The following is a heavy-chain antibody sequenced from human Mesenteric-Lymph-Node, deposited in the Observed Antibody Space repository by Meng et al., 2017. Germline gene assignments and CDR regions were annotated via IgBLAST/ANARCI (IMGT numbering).Heavy chain of an antibody. Sequence: GGSLRLSCAASGFTFSAYAVNWVRQAPGKGLEWVSGVAPSGASTNYADFVRGRFTISRDNSKNIVYLQMNNLRAEDTGVYYCVNRAWLESWGQGTLVTVSS. CDR2: VAPSGAST. J-gene: IGHJ5*01. CDR3: VNRAWLES. V-gene: IGHV3-23*01. CDR1: GFTFSAYA. D-gene: IGHD3-10*01.